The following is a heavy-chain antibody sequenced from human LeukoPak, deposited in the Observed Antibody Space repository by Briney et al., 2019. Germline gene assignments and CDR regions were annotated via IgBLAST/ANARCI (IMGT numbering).Heavy chain of an antibody. J-gene: IGHJ6*03. Sequence: PSETLSLTCSASGDSISVYYWSWIRQPPGKGLEWIGYIYNSGSTNYKPSLKSRVTISVDTSKNQFSLKLSSVTAADTAVYYCARVSRGMATIRDGHYYYYYMDVWGKGTTVTVSS. CDR2: IYNSGST. V-gene: IGHV4-59*01. CDR3: ARVSRGMATIRDGHYYYYYMDV. D-gene: IGHD5-24*01. CDR1: GDSISVYY.